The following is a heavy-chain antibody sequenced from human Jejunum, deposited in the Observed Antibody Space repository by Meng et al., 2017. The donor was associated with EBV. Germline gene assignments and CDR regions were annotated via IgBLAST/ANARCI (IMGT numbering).Heavy chain of an antibody. V-gene: IGHV4-4*02. J-gene: IGHJ5*02. CDR3: ATSMSGYSYGYS. D-gene: IGHD5-12*01. Sequence: SGPGLVQPSGTPSLACAVSGASISSSCWWGWVRQAPGEGLEWIGEIYYTGRTNYNPSLKSRVSMSIDKSKNQFSLNLNSVTVADTAVYYCATSMSGYSYGYSWGQGTLVTVSS. CDR1: GASISSSCW. CDR2: IYYTGRT.